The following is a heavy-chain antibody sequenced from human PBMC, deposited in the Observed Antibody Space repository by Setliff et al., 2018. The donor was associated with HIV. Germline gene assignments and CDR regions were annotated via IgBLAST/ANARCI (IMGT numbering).Heavy chain of an antibody. CDR2: FIPTYDTT. Sequence: SVKVSCKASGDTFSKHAVSWVRQAPGQGLEWMGSFIPTYDTTSYAREFQGRLTITADESTSTVYMDLSRLTSDDTAIFSCAKNKLGGAFDMWGQGTMVTVSS. CDR1: GDTFSKHA. J-gene: IGHJ3*02. V-gene: IGHV1-69*13. CDR3: AKNKLGGAFDM. D-gene: IGHD1-26*01.